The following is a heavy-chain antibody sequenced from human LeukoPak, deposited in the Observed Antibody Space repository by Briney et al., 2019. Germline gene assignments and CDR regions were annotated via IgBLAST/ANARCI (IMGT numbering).Heavy chain of an antibody. Sequence: SETLSLTCTVSGGSISSYYWSWIRQPAGKGLEWIGRIYTSGSTNYNPSLKSRVTMSVDTSKNQFSLKLSSVTAADTAVYYCARAARSSWTRSYYFDYWGQGTLVTVSS. J-gene: IGHJ4*02. V-gene: IGHV4-4*07. CDR1: GGSISSYY. CDR2: IYTSGST. D-gene: IGHD6-13*01. CDR3: ARAARSSWTRSYYFDY.